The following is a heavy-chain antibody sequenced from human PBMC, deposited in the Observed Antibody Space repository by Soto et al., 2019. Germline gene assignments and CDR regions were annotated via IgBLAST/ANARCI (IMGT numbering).Heavy chain of an antibody. CDR3: ARSRITMIVVATFDY. CDR1: GFTFSYYW. CDR2: IKEEGSEK. Sequence: EVQLVESGGGLVQPGGSLRLSCAASGFTFSYYWMTWVRQAPGKGLEWVANIKEEGSEKYYVDSVKGRFTISRDNAKNSLYLQMNSLRAEETAVYYCARSRITMIVVATFDYWGQGTLVTVSS. V-gene: IGHV3-7*05. D-gene: IGHD3-22*01. J-gene: IGHJ4*02.